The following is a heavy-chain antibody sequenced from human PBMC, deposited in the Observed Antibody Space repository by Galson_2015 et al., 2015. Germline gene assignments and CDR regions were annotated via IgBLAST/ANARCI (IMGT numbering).Heavy chain of an antibody. D-gene: IGHD6-13*01. CDR3: AKTGRSWYGDY. V-gene: IGHV3-23*01. CDR1: GFTFSSYA. CDR2: ISGSGGST. Sequence: SLRLSCAASGFTFSSYAMSWVRQAPEEGLEWVSAISGSGGSTYYADSVKGRFTISRDNSKNTLYLQMSSLRAEDTAVYYCAKTGRSWYGDYWGQGTLVTVSS. J-gene: IGHJ4*02.